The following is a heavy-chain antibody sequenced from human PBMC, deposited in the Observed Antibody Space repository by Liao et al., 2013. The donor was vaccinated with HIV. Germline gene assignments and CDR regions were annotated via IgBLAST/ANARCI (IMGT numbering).Heavy chain of an antibody. D-gene: IGHD2-21*01. CDR2: THFTGNT. CDR3: ARVGGLLVVIAKTNTLTG. V-gene: IGHV4-39*07. Sequence: QVQLQESGPGLVKPSETLSLTCSVSGVSINSPSYYWSWIRQSPGKGPQWLGTTHFTGNTDYNPSLNSRVSISLDTSKRQLSLRVTSVTAADTAVYYCARVGGLLVVIAKTNTLTGWGQGIPVTVSS. CDR1: GVSINSPSYY. J-gene: IGHJ4*02.